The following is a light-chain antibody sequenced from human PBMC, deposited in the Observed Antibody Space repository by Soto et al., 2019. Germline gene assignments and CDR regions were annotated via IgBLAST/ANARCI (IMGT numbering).Light chain of an antibody. V-gene: IGKV3-15*01. CDR1: QNISRN. CDR2: YAS. CDR3: PQYGKWPYT. Sequence: EMVMTQSPATLSVSAGERATLSCRASQNISRNLAWYQQQPGQAPRLLIFYASTKATGIPARGSGSGSGTDFTLTINGLQSEDFAVDSRPQYGKWPYTFGQGTKLYIK. J-gene: IGKJ2*01.